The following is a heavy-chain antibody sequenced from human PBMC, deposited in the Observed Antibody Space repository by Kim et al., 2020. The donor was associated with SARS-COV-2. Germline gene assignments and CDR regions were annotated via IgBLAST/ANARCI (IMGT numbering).Heavy chain of an antibody. D-gene: IGHD2-15*01. CDR3: ARRVWVAATPMAYDY. Sequence: SETLSLTCTVSGGSISSSSYYWGWIRQPPGKGLEWIGSIYYSGSTYYNPSLKSRVTISVDTSKNQFSLKLSSVTAADTAVYYCARRVWVAATPMAYDYWGQGTLVTVSS. V-gene: IGHV4-39*07. CDR1: GGSISSSSYY. CDR2: IYYSGST. J-gene: IGHJ4*02.